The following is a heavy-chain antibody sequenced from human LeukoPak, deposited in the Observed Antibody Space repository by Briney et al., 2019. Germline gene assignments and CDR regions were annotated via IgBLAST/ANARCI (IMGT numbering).Heavy chain of an antibody. CDR1: GYTLTELS. D-gene: IGHD2-15*01. CDR3: ATEGCSGGGCQFDY. J-gene: IGHJ4*02. CDR2: FDPEDGET. V-gene: IGHV1-24*01. Sequence: ASVKVSCKVSGYTLTELSMHWVRQAPGKGLEWMGGFDPEDGETIYAQKFQGRVTMTEDTSTDTAYMELSSLRSEDTAVYYCATEGCSGGGCQFDYWGQGTLVTVSS.